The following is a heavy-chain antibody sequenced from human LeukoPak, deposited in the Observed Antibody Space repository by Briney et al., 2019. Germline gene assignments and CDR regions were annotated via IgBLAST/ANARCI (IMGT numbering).Heavy chain of an antibody. V-gene: IGHV3-7*01. CDR3: VRDRGWFHFDL. D-gene: IGHD3-10*01. CDR1: EFTFSSYS. Sequence: GGSLRLSCATSEFTFSSYSMNWVRQAPGKGLEWVANNKEDGTDKYYLDSLKGRFTISRDNTKNSLFLQLNSLRAEDTAVYYCVRDRGWFHFDLWGQGTLVTVSS. J-gene: IGHJ4*02. CDR2: NKEDGTDK.